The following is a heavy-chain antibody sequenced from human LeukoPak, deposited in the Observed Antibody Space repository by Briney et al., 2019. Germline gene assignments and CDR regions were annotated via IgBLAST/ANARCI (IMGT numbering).Heavy chain of an antibody. J-gene: IGHJ4*02. Sequence: GGSLRLSCAASGFTFSSYAMHWVRQAPGKGLEWVAVISYDGSNKHYADSVKGRFTISRDNSKNTLYLQMNSLRAEDTAVYYCARDHQYYFDYWGQGTLVTVSS. CDR2: ISYDGSNK. V-gene: IGHV3-30-3*01. D-gene: IGHD2-2*01. CDR1: GFTFSSYA. CDR3: ARDHQYYFDY.